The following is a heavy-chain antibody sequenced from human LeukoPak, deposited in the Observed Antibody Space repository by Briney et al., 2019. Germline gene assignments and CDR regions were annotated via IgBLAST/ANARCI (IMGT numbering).Heavy chain of an antibody. Sequence: SETLSLTCTVSGGSIISSSHYWGWIRQPPGKGLEWIGSICHSGSTYYNPSLKSRVTISIDTSKNQFSLRLSSVTAADTALYYRATVGGYCSGGSCRNLAYGMDVWGQGTTVAVSS. CDR3: ATVGGYCSGGSCRNLAYGMDV. D-gene: IGHD2-15*01. V-gene: IGHV4-39*01. CDR2: ICHSGST. J-gene: IGHJ6*02. CDR1: GGSIISSSHY.